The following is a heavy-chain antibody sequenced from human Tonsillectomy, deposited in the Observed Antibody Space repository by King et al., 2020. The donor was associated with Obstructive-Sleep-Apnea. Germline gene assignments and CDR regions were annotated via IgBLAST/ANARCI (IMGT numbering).Heavy chain of an antibody. V-gene: IGHV4-39*07. D-gene: IGHD2-2*01. CDR3: VRDCTSCYWGLDAWDI. CDR2: IYYSGST. J-gene: IGHJ3*02. Sequence: LQLQESGPGLVKPSETLSLTCTVSGGSVSSSSYYWGWIRQPPGKGLEWIGSIYYSGSTYYNPSLKSRVTMSVDTSKNQFSLKLSSVTAADTAVYYCVRDCTSCYWGLDAWDIWGLGTMVTVSS. CDR1: GGSVSSSSYY.